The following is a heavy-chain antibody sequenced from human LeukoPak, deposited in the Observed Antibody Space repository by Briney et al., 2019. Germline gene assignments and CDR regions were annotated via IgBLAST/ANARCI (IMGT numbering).Heavy chain of an antibody. J-gene: IGHJ4*02. CDR1: AFTFSSYS. V-gene: IGHV3-48*02. CDR2: ISSSSSTI. CDR3: ARVRWNSYYFDF. D-gene: IGHD1-7*01. Sequence: RGSLRLSCAASAFTFSSYSMNWVRQAPGKGLEWVSYISSSSSTINYADSVKGRFTISRDNAENSLFLQMNSLRDEDTAVYYCARVRWNSYYFDFWGQGALVTVSS.